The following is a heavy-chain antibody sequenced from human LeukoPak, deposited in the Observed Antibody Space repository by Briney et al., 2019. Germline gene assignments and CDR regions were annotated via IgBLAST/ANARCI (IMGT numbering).Heavy chain of an antibody. J-gene: IGHJ5*02. CDR1: GFPFDDYG. CDR2: INWNGGST. D-gene: IGHD5-18*01. Sequence: PGGSLRLSCAASGFPFDDYGMSWVRQAPGKGLEWVSGINWNGGSTGYADSVKGRFTISRDNAKNSLYLQMNSLRAEDTALYYCARDMGIQPGGWFDPWGQGTLVTVSS. V-gene: IGHV3-20*04. CDR3: ARDMGIQPGGWFDP.